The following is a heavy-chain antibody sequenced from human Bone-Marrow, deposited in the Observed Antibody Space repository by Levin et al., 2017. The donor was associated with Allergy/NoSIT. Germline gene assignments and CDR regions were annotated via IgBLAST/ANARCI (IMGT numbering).Heavy chain of an antibody. J-gene: IGHJ4*02. Sequence: HPGGSLRLSCAASGFTFSSYAMSWVRQAPGQGLEWVSTISGSGSGTYYADSVKGRFTISRDNSKNSLYLQMSSLRAEDTAIYYCAKDQYSRGEGILDYWGQGTLVTVSS. CDR1: GFTFSSYA. CDR2: ISGSGSGT. V-gene: IGHV3-23*01. CDR3: AKDQYSRGEGILDY. D-gene: IGHD6-13*01.